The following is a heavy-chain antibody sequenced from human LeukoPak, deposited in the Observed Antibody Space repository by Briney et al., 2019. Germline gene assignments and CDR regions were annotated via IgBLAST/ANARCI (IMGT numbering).Heavy chain of an antibody. CDR3: TRRYDCSSTSCYGGGDY. Sequence: GGSLRLSCAASGFTFSGSAMHWVRQASGKGLEWVGRIRSKANSYATAYAASVKGRFTISRDDSKNTAYLQMNSLKTEDTAVYYCTRRYDCSSTSCYGGGDYWGQGILVTVSS. J-gene: IGHJ4*02. V-gene: IGHV3-73*01. D-gene: IGHD2-2*01. CDR1: GFTFSGSA. CDR2: IRSKANSYAT.